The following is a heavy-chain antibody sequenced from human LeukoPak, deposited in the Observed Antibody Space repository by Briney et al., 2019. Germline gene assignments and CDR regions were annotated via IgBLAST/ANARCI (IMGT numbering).Heavy chain of an antibody. CDR3: ARHDKWPQYFFDY. D-gene: IGHD5-24*01. J-gene: IGHJ4*02. V-gene: IGHV5-51*01. CDR2: IYPGDSNP. Sequence: EESLKISCKGSDYSFSSYWISLLRPMAEKLVEWMGMIYPGDSNPRYGPSFQGQVTISADKSINTAYLQWSSLKASDTAIYYCARHDKWPQYFFDYWGQGTLVTVSS. CDR1: DYSFSSYW.